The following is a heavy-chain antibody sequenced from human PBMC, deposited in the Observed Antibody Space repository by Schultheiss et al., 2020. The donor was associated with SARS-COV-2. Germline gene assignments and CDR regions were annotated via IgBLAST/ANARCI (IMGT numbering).Heavy chain of an antibody. CDR2: IDQYGRT. D-gene: IGHD6-19*01. CDR3: ARDRSGWFRY. J-gene: IGHJ4*02. Sequence: GSLRLSCVASGFTFRNFNMNWVRQAPGGGLEWIGDIDQYGRTNYNPSLKSRLTMSVDTSKSQFSLKLSSVTAADTAVYYCARDRSGWFRYWGQGTLVTVSS. V-gene: IGHV4-4*02. CDR1: GFTFRNFNM.